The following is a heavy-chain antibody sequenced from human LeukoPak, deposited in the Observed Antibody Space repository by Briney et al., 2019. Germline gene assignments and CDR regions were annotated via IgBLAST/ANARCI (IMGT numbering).Heavy chain of an antibody. V-gene: IGHV5-51*01. D-gene: IGHD1-26*01. J-gene: IGHJ6*03. Sequence: GESLKISCKGSGYSFTSYWIGWVRQMPGKGLEWMGIIYPGDSDTRYSPSFQGQVTISADKSISTAYLQWSSLKASDTAMYYCARHGYSGSDLWGYYYYYYMDVWGKGTTVTVS. CDR1: GYSFTSYW. CDR2: IYPGDSDT. CDR3: ARHGYSGSDLWGYYYYYYMDV.